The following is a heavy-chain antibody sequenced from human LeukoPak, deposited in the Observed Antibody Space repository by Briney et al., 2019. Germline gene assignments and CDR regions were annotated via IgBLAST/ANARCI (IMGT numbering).Heavy chain of an antibody. CDR2: INAGNGNT. J-gene: IGHJ4*02. Sequence: ASVKVSCKASGYTFTSYAMHWVRQAPGQRLEWMGWINAGNGNTKYSQKFQGRVTITRDTSASTAYMELSSLRSEDTAVYYCARGRGYFDRLANFDYWGQGTLVTVSS. D-gene: IGHD3-9*01. V-gene: IGHV1-3*01. CDR3: ARGRGYFDRLANFDY. CDR1: GYTFTSYA.